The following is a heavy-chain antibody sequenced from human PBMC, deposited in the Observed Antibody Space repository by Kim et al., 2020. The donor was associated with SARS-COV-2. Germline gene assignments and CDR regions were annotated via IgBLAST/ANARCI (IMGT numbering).Heavy chain of an antibody. CDR2: IYYSGST. CDR1: DGSISSYY. D-gene: IGHD3-3*01. CDR3: ARTYYDFWSGYYTGSSLTFDY. V-gene: IGHV4-59*13. Sequence: SETLSLTCTVSDGSISSYYWSWIRQPPGKGLEWIGYIYYSGSTNYNPSLKSRVTISVDTSKHQFSLKLSSVTAADTAVYYCARTYYDFWSGYYTGSSLTFDYWGQGTLVTVSS. J-gene: IGHJ4*02.